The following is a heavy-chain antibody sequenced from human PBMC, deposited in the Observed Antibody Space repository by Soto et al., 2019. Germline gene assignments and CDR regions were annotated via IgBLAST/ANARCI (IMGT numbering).Heavy chain of an antibody. Sequence: QVQLVQSGGEVKRPGASVKVSCKTSGYTFSNYVITWVRQAPGQPLEWLGWISLYSDGTNYAQKVQGRVSMTTDTSTTTAYMELRSLRSDDTAVYYCARVVPGADAWFGHWGPGTLVTVSS. CDR3: ARVVPGADAWFGH. CDR2: ISLYSDGT. J-gene: IGHJ5*02. CDR1: GYTFSNYV. V-gene: IGHV1-18*01. D-gene: IGHD2-2*01.